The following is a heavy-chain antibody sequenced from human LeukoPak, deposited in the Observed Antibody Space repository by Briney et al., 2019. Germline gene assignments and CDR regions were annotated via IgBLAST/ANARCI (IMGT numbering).Heavy chain of an antibody. CDR1: GDSVLSNSST. Sequence: SQTLSLTCAISGDSVLSNSSTWNWIRQSPSRGLEWLGRTYYWSKWYNDYAPSLKSRLTIDRDTSKNRFSLQLSSVTPEDTAIYFCVRERLTPRLGGDAYFYMDVWGKGTTVTVS. CDR3: VRERLTPRLGGDAYFYMDV. D-gene: IGHD4-17*01. V-gene: IGHV6-1*01. J-gene: IGHJ6*03. CDR2: TYYWSKWYN.